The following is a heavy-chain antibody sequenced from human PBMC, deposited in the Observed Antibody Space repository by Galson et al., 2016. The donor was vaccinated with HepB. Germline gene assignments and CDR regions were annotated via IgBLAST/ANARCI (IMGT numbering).Heavy chain of an antibody. V-gene: IGHV4-4*02. CDR3: ATGHCRGYSCSPTTH. CDR2: IYHSGST. Sequence: SLRLSCAASGFTFSLCWMHWVRQAPGKGLEWIGEIYHSGSTYYNPSLKSRVTMSVDQSKNQFSLRLNSVTAADTAIYYCATGHCRGYSCSPTTHWGQGTLVTVSS. CDR1: GFTFSLCW. J-gene: IGHJ4*02. D-gene: IGHD2-15*01.